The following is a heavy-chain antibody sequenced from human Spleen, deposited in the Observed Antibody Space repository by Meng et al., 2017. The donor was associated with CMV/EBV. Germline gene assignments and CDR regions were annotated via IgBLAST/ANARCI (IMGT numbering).Heavy chain of an antibody. J-gene: IGHJ4*02. D-gene: IGHD1-26*01. CDR3: ARDSGPIVGANDY. CDR1: GFTFSGYD. V-gene: IGHV3-30-3*01. CDR2: ISYDGTNK. Sequence: AASGFTFSGYDIHWVRQAPGKGLEWVAVISYDGTNKYYADSVKGRFTISRDNSKNTLYLQMNSLRAEDTAVYYCARDSGPIVGANDYWGQGTLVTVSS.